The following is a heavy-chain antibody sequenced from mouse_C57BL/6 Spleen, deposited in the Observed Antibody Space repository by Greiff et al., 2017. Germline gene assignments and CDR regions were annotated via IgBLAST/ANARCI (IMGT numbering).Heavy chain of an antibody. Sequence: VQLQQSGPVLVKPGASVKMSCKASGYTFTDYYMNWVKQSHGKSLEWIGVINPYNGGTSYNQKFKGKATLTVDKSSSTAYMELNSLTSEDSAVYYCARYWEWYFDVWGTGTTVTVSS. V-gene: IGHV1-19*01. D-gene: IGHD4-1*01. CDR2: INPYNGGT. J-gene: IGHJ1*03. CDR3: ARYWEWYFDV. CDR1: GYTFTDYY.